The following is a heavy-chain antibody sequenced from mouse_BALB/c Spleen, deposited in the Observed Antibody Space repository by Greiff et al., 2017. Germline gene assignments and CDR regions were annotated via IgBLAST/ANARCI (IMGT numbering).Heavy chain of an antibody. Sequence: QVQLKESGPGLVAPSQSLSITCTVSGFSLTSYGVHWVRQPPGKGLEWLGVIWAGGSTNYNSALMSRLSISKDNSKSQVFLKMNSLQTDDTAMYYCARDGGYSNYDRYFDVWGAGTTVTVSS. J-gene: IGHJ1*01. CDR2: IWAGGST. CDR1: GFSLTSYG. V-gene: IGHV2-9*02. CDR3: ARDGGYSNYDRYFDV. D-gene: IGHD2-5*01.